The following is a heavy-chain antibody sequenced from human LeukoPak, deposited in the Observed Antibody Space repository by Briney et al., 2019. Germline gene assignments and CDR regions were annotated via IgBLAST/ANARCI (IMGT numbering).Heavy chain of an antibody. Sequence: SETLSLTCAVYGGSFSGYYWSWIRQPPGKGLEWIGSIYYSGSTYYNPSLKSRVTISVDTSKNQFSLKLSSVTAADTAVYYCARLRAVAGNWGQGTLVTVSS. D-gene: IGHD6-19*01. J-gene: IGHJ4*02. V-gene: IGHV4-34*01. CDR3: ARLRAVAGN. CDR1: GGSFSGYY. CDR2: IYYSGST.